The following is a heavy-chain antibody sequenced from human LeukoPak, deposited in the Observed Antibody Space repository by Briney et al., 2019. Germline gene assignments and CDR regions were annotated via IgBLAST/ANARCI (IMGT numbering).Heavy chain of an antibody. D-gene: IGHD2-15*01. CDR3: AREGRRGYYFDY. CDR2: IKQDGSEK. V-gene: IGHV3-7*01. J-gene: IGHJ4*02. Sequence: GGSLRLSCAASGFIFSSYWMNWLRQAPGKGLEWVANIKQDGSEKYYVDSVKGRFTISRDNAKNSLYLQMNSLRAEDTAVYYCAREGRRGYYFDYWGQGTLVTVSS. CDR1: GFIFSSYW.